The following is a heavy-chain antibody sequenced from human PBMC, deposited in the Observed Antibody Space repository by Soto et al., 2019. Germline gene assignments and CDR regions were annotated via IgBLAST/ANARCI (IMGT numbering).Heavy chain of an antibody. CDR1: GGSISSDY. J-gene: IGHJ4*02. Sequence: HVHLQESGPGLVKPSQTLSLTCTVSGGSISSDYTGSTYYNPSLKSRLTISIDTSKNQFSVSLRSVTAADTAVYYWATVRAHYFDYWGQGTLVTVSS. V-gene: IGHV4-59*06. CDR3: ATVRAHYFDY. CDR2: TYY.